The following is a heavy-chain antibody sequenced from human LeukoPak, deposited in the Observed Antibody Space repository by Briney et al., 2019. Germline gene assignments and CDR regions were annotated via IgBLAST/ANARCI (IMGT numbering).Heavy chain of an antibody. CDR3: AKDGSNGVVPHNY. V-gene: IGHV3-30*18. Sequence: PGRSLRLSCAASGFTFSSYGMHWVRQAPGEGLEWVAVISYDGSNKYYADSVKGRFTISRDNSKNTLYLQMNSLRAEDTAVYYCAKDGSNGVVPHNYWGQGTLVTVSS. CDR1: GFTFSSYG. CDR2: ISYDGSNK. D-gene: IGHD2-8*01. J-gene: IGHJ4*02.